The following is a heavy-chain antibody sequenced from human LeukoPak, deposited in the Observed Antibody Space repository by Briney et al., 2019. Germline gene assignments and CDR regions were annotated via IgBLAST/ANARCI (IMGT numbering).Heavy chain of an antibody. CDR2: INYSGST. Sequence: SETLSLTCTVTGGSISSYYWSWIRQPPGKGLEWIGYINYSGSTKYNPSLKSRVTISVDTSKNQFSLKVSSVTAADTAFYYCARREVTTSGFGAFDIWGQGTMVTVSS. J-gene: IGHJ3*02. CDR1: GGSISSYY. CDR3: ARREVTTSGFGAFDI. D-gene: IGHD4-17*01. V-gene: IGHV4-59*08.